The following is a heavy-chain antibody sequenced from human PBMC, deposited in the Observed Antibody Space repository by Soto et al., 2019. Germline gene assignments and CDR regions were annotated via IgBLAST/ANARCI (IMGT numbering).Heavy chain of an antibody. CDR3: ARPSICSGGSCYRTLYYYYMDV. CDR2: INHSGST. D-gene: IGHD2-15*01. J-gene: IGHJ6*03. V-gene: IGHV4-34*01. CDR1: GGSFSGYY. Sequence: QVQLQQWGAGLLKPSETLSLTCAVYGGSFSGYYWSWIRQPPGKGLEWIGEINHSGSTNYNPSLTSRVTISVDTSKNQFSLKLSSVTAADTAVYYCARPSICSGGSCYRTLYYYYMDVWGKGTTVTVSS.